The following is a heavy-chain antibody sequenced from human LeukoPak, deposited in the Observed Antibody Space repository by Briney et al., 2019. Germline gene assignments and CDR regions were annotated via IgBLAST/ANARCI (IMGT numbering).Heavy chain of an antibody. CDR3: ARVPNQYCTSRCYYTAFDI. J-gene: IGHJ3*02. CDR1: GYSFTSYG. D-gene: IGHD2/OR15-2a*01. V-gene: IGHV1-18*01. CDR2: ISAYDGET. Sequence: GASVKVSCKASGYSFTSYGISWVREAPGRGLEWVGYISAYDGETRYAQKFQGRVTLTTDTSTGTVYMEMRRLRSDDTAVYYCARVPNQYCTSRCYYTAFDIWGQGTMVTVSS.